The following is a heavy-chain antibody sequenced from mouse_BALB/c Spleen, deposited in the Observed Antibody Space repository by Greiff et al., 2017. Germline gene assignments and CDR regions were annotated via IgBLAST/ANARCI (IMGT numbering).Heavy chain of an antibody. V-gene: IGHV1-54*01. CDR2: INPGSGGT. CDR1: GYAFTNYL. CDR3: ARGTYYFDY. Sequence: QVHVKQSAADLARPGASVKMSCKASGYAFTNYLIEWVKQRPGQGLEWIGVINPGSGGTNYNEKFKGKATLTADKSSSTAYMQLSSLTTDDSAVYFCARGTYYFDYWGQGTTLTVSS. J-gene: IGHJ2*01. D-gene: IGHD3-3*01.